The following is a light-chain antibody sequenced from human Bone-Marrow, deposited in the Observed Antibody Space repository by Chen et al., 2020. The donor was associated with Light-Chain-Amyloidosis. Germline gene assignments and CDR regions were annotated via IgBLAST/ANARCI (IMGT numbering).Light chain of an antibody. Sequence: QSALTQPASVSGSPGQWITISCTGTSSDIGYNKFVSWYQQRPGTGPKLLIFAVHNRPSGVSSPVAVSQVDNTASLTISERRAADEADYYCFSSTSTTPVLFGGGTKLTVL. CDR2: AVH. CDR1: SSDIGYNKF. CDR3: FSSTSTTPVL. V-gene: IGLV2-14*01. J-gene: IGLJ2*01.